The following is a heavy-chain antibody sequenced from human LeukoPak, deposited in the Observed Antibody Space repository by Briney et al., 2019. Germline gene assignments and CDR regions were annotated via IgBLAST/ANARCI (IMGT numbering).Heavy chain of an antibody. J-gene: IGHJ4*02. V-gene: IGHV1-2*02. D-gene: IGHD5-12*01. CDR1: GYTFTGYY. CDR2: INPNSGGT. Sequence: GASVKVSCKASGYTFTGYYMHWVRQAPGQGLEWMGWINPNSGGTNYAQKFQGRVTMTRDTSISTAYMELSRLRSDDTAVYYCARARDIVATIAPGYWGQGTLVTVSS. CDR3: ARARDIVATIAPGY.